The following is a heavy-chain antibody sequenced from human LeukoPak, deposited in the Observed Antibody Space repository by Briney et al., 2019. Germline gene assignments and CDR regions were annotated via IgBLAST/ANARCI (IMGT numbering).Heavy chain of an antibody. CDR2: INPNSGGT. CDR1: GYTFTGYY. D-gene: IGHD2-15*01. CDR3: ARSWRFCSGDSCYPIDY. Sequence: ASVKVSCKASGYTFTGYYMHWVRQAPGQGLEWMGWINPNSGGTNYAQKFRGRVTMTRDTSISTAYMELSRLRSGDTAVYYCARSWRFCSGDSCYPIDYWGRGTLVTVSS. J-gene: IGHJ4*02. V-gene: IGHV1-2*02.